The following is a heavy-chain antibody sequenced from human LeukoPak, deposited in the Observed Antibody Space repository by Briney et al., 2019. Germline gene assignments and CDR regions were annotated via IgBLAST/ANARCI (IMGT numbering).Heavy chain of an antibody. V-gene: IGHV1-18*01. CDR1: GYTFTIYG. CDR3: AREGFRGYSYGIDY. D-gene: IGHD5-18*01. CDR2: ISAYNGNT. Sequence: ASVKVSCTASGYTFTIYGISWVRQAPGQGLEWMGWISAYNGNTNYAQKLQGRVTMTTDTSTSTAYMELRSLRSDDTAVYYCAREGFRGYSYGIDYWGQGTLVTVSS. J-gene: IGHJ4*02.